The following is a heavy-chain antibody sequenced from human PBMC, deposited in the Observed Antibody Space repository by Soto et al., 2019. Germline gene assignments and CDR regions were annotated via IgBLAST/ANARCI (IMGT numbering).Heavy chain of an antibody. J-gene: IGHJ4*02. D-gene: IGHD3-3*01. Sequence: SETLSLTCTVSGGSISSSSYYWGWIRQPPGKGLEWIGSIYYSGSTYYNPSLKSRVTISVDTSKNQFSLKLSSVTAADTAVYYCARVYDFWSGYREYYFDYWGQGTLVTVSS. CDR3: ARVYDFWSGYREYYFDY. CDR1: GGSISSSSYY. V-gene: IGHV4-39*01. CDR2: IYYSGST.